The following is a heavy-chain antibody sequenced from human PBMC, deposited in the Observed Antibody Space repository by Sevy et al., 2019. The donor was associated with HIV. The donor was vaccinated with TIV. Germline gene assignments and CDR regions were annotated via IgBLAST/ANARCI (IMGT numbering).Heavy chain of an antibody. CDR3: ARSRGVNTAMVKSRRIWGGWDY. J-gene: IGHJ4*02. D-gene: IGHD5-18*01. CDR2: IYSGGST. V-gene: IGHV3-53*01. Sequence: GGSLRLSCAASGFTVSSNYMSWVRQAPGKGLEWVSVIYSGGSTYYADSVKGRFTISRDNSKNTLYLQMNSLRAEDTAVYYWARSRGVNTAMVKSRRIWGGWDYWGQGTLVTASS. CDR1: GFTVSSNY.